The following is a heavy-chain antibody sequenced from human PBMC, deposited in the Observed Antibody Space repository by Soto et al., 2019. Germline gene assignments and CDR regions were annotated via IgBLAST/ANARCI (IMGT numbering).Heavy chain of an antibody. D-gene: IGHD2-21*01. V-gene: IGHV3-30*18. CDR3: AKKVGAYCGGDCYRDYFDY. J-gene: IGHJ4*02. CDR2: ISYDGSNK. Sequence: GGSLSLSCAASGFTFSSYGMHWVRQAPGKGLEWVAVISYDGSNKYYADSVKGRFTISRDNSKNTLYLQMNSLRAEDTAVYYCAKKVGAYCGGDCYRDYFDYWGQGTLVTVSS. CDR1: GFTFSSYG.